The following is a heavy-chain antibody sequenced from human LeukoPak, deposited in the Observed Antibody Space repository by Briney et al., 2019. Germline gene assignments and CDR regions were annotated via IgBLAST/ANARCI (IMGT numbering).Heavy chain of an antibody. J-gene: IGHJ4*02. CDR3: ARGLNYGYSSGWYVH. Sequence: SETLSLTCTVSGGSISSGDYYWSWIRQPPGKGLEWIGYIYYSGSTYYNPSLKSRVTISVDTSKNQFSLKLSSVTAADTAVYYCARGLNYGYSSGWYVHWGQGTLVTVSS. D-gene: IGHD6-13*01. CDR2: IYYSGST. CDR1: GGSISSGDYY. V-gene: IGHV4-30-4*08.